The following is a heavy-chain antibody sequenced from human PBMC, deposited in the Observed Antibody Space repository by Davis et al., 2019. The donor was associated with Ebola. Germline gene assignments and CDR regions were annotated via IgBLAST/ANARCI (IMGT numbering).Heavy chain of an antibody. CDR3: ARLPPSIAARPVN. Sequence: SETLSLTCTVSGGSISSYYWSWIRQPPGKGLEWIGEINHSGSTNYNPSLKSRVTISVETSKNQFSLKLSSMTAADTAVYYCARLPPSIAARPVNWGQGTLVTVSS. J-gene: IGHJ4*02. CDR1: GGSISSYY. D-gene: IGHD6-6*01. V-gene: IGHV4-34*01. CDR2: INHSGST.